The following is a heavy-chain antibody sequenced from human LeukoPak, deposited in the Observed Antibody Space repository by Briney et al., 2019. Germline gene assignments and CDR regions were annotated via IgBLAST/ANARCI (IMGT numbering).Heavy chain of an antibody. J-gene: IGHJ5*02. CDR1: GLTFSSHG. CDR3: AKDQDSGSYYWFDP. Sequence: GGSLRLSCAGSGLTFSSHGMSWVRQAPGKGLEWVSLISGSGGGTYYADSVKGRFTISRDNSKSTLYLQMNSLRAEDTAVYYCAKDQDSGSYYWFDPWGQGTLVTVSS. V-gene: IGHV3-23*01. CDR2: ISGSGGGT. D-gene: IGHD1-26*01.